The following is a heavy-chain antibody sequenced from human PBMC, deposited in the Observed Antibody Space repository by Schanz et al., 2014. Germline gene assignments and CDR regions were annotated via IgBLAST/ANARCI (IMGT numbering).Heavy chain of an antibody. Sequence: VQLVESGGGVVQPGRSLRLSCAGSGFSFSDYGMHWVRQAPGRGLEWVANIKQDGIEKYYVDSVKGRFTISRDNAKNSLYLQMNSLTADDTAVYYCARDKGGYYPFDYWGRGTLVTVSS. V-gene: IGHV3-7*01. CDR2: IKQDGIEK. D-gene: IGHD3-3*01. CDR3: ARDKGGYYPFDY. J-gene: IGHJ4*02. CDR1: GFSFSDYG.